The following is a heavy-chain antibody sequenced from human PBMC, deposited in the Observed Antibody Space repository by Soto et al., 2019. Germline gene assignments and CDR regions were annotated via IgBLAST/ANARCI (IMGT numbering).Heavy chain of an antibody. V-gene: IGHV4-59*12. CDR3: ARDDDSSSFGPQDY. D-gene: IGHD6-13*01. CDR1: GGSISSYY. J-gene: IGHJ4*02. CDR2: IYYSGST. Sequence: SETLSLTCTVSGGSISSYYWSWIRQPPGKGLEWIGYIYYSGSTNYNPSLKSRVTISVDTSKNQFSLKLSSVTAADTAVYYCARDDDSSSFGPQDYWGQGTLVTVSS.